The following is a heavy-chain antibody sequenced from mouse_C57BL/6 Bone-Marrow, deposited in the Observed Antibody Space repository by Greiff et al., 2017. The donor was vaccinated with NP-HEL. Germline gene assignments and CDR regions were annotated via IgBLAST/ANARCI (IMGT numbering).Heavy chain of an antibody. CDR2: ISNGGGST. CDR1: GFTFSDYY. Sequence: EVKLMESGGGLVQPGGSLKLSCAASGFTFSDYYMYWVRQTPEKRLEWVAYISNGGGSTYYPDTVKGRSTITRDNATNTMYLQMSRLKSEDTAMYYCARHYYWYFDVWGTGTTVTVSS. CDR3: ARHYYWYFDV. V-gene: IGHV5-12*01. J-gene: IGHJ1*03.